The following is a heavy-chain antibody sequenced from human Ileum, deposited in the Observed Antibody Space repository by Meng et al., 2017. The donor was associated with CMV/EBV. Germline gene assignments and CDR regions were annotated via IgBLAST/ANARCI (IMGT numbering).Heavy chain of an antibody. CDR3: ARDNSAENLSWWFDP. J-gene: IGHJ5*02. D-gene: IGHD2/OR15-2a*01. Sequence: QVQLVHAGTEVKQPGASGKVSCKASGFAFNEYWMHWVRQAPGQGLEWMGLINPSGDGTSYTQKFQGRVTMTRDSSTSTVYMELSSLRSDDTAVYYCARDNSAENLSWWFDPWGQGTLVTASS. CDR2: INPSGDGT. CDR1: GFAFNEYW. V-gene: IGHV1-46*02.